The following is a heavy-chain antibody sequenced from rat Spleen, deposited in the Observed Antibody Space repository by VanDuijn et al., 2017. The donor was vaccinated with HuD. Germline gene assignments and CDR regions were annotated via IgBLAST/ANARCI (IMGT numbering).Heavy chain of an antibody. J-gene: IGHJ2*01. Sequence: EVQLVESGGGLVQPGRSLKLSCAASGFTFNKYWMTWIRQAPGKGLEWVASITNAAGSTYYPDSVQGRFTISRDNAKSTLYLQMNSLRSEDTATYYCTGPFDYWGQGVMVTVSS. CDR3: TGPFDY. CDR1: GFTFNKYW. CDR2: ITNAAGST. V-gene: IGHV5-31*01.